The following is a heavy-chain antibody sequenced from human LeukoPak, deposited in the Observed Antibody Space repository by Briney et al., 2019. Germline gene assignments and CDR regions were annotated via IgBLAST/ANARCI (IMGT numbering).Heavy chain of an antibody. J-gene: IGHJ5*02. Sequence: SETLSLTCAVSGGSISSGGYSWSWIRQPPGQGLEWIGYIYHSGSTYYNPSLKSRVTISVDRSKNQFSLKLSSVTAADTAVYYCARAYSNLNWFDPWGQGTLVTVSS. CDR1: GGSISSGGYS. CDR2: IYHSGST. D-gene: IGHD4-11*01. CDR3: ARAYSNLNWFDP. V-gene: IGHV4-30-2*01.